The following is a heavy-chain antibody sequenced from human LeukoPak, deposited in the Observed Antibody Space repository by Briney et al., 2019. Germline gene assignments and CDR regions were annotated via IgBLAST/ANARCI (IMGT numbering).Heavy chain of an antibody. D-gene: IGHD2-2*02. CDR1: GFSFSSYS. J-gene: IGHJ4*02. CDR2: ISGSGGST. Sequence: PGGSLRLSCAASGFSFSSYSMNWVRQAPGKGLEWVSAISGSGGSTYYADSVKGRLTISRDTSKNTLYLQMNSLRAEDTAVYYCAKDFYCSSTSCHMGFDYWGQGTLVTVSS. CDR3: AKDFYCSSTSCHMGFDY. V-gene: IGHV3-23*01.